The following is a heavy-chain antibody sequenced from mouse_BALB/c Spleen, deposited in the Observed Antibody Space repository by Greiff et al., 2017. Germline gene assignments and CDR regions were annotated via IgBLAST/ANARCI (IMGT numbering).Heavy chain of an antibody. CDR3: ARWGGITTRDWYFDV. J-gene: IGHJ1*01. D-gene: IGHD2-4*01. CDR2: ISYSGST. CDR1: GDSITSGY. V-gene: IGHV3-8*02. Sequence: VQLKESGPSLVKPSQTLSLTCSVTGDSITSGYWNWIRKFPGNKLEYMGYISYSGSTYYNPSLKSRISITRDTSKNQYYLQLNSVTTEDTATYYCARWGGITTRDWYFDVWGAGTTVTVSS.